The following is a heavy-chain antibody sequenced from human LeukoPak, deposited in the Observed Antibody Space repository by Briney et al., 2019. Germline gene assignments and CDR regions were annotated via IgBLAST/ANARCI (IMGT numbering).Heavy chain of an antibody. D-gene: IGHD2-8*01. Sequence: GALRLSCAASGFTFSNAWVSWVRQAPGKGLEWVGRIKSKADGETTDYAAPVNGRFTISRDDSKNTLYLQMSSLKTEDTGVYYCATPNGHWFDPWGQGTLVTVSS. J-gene: IGHJ5*02. V-gene: IGHV3-15*01. CDR1: GFTFSNAW. CDR3: ATPNGHWFDP. CDR2: IKSKADGETT.